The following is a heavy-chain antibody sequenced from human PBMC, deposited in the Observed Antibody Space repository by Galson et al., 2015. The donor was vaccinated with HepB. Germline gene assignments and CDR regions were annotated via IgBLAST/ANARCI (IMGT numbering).Heavy chain of an antibody. V-gene: IGHV3-66*01. CDR3: ARDGYSSSWYVRYFDL. J-gene: IGHJ2*01. D-gene: IGHD6-13*01. Sequence: SLRLSRAASGFTVSSNYMSWVRQAPGKGLEWVSVIYSGGSTYYADSVKGRFTISRDNSKNTLYLQMNSLRAEDTAVYYCARDGYSSSWYVRYFDLWGRGTLVTVSS. CDR1: GFTVSSNY. CDR2: IYSGGST.